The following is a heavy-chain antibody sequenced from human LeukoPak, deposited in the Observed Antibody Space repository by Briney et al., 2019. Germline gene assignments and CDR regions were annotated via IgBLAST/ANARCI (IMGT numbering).Heavy chain of an antibody. V-gene: IGHV3-23*01. J-gene: IGHJ4*02. CDR2: INGAGDNT. CDR1: GYTFSSHG. D-gene: IGHD3-16*01. CDR3: AKVTVCFGCYFDF. Sequence: GGSLRLSCSASGYTFSSHGLTWVRQAPGKGLEWVSTINGAGDNTRYAETVKGRFAISRDNSKNTLYLHMSDLRAEDTAIYYCAKVTVCFGCYFDFWGQGTPATVSS.